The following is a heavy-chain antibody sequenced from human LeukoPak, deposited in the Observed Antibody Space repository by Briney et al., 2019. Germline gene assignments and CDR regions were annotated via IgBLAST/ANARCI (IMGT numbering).Heavy chain of an antibody. CDR1: GGSISSYY. Sequence: SETPSLTCTVSGGSISSYYWSWIRQPPGKGLEWIGYIYYSGSTNYNPSLKSRVTISVDTSKNQFSLKLSSVTAADTAVYYCAGLIAVAGTGFDYWGQGTLV. CDR3: AGLIAVAGTGFDY. J-gene: IGHJ4*02. CDR2: IYYSGST. D-gene: IGHD6-19*01. V-gene: IGHV4-59*01.